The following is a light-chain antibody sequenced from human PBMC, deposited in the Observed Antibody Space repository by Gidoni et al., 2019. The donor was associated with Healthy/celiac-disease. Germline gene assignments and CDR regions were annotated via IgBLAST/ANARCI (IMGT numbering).Light chain of an antibody. J-gene: IGKJ2*01. CDR3: QQYNNWPRKYT. CDR2: GAS. CDR1: QSVSSN. V-gene: IGKV3-15*01. Sequence: EIVMTQSPATLSVSPGERATLSCRASQSVSSNLAWYQQKPGQAPRLLIYGASTRATGIPARFSGSGSGTEFTLTISSLQSEDFAVYYCQQYNNWPRKYTFXQXTKLEIK.